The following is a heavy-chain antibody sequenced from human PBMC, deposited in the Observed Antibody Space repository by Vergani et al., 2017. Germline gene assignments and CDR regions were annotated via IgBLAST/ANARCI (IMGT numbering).Heavy chain of an antibody. Sequence: QVQLVQSGAEVKKPGASVKVSCKASGYTFTSYAMHWVRQAPGQRLEWMGWINAGNGNTKYSQKFQGRVTITRDTSASTAYMEQSSLRSEDTAVYYCAREGFYDYVWGSYRLRGGYYFDYWGQGTLVTVSS. J-gene: IGHJ4*02. CDR2: INAGNGNT. D-gene: IGHD3-16*02. CDR1: GYTFTSYA. V-gene: IGHV1-3*01. CDR3: AREGFYDYVWGSYRLRGGYYFDY.